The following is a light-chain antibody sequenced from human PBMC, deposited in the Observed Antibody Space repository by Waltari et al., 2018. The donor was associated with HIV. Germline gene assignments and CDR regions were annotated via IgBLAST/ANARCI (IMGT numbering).Light chain of an antibody. CDR3: QVWDTSSDHVI. Sequence: SFVLTQPPSVSVAPGQTARITCGGNNIGSKNVHWYQQKPGQAPEVLVKDYTDRPSGIPGRFSGSNSGNTATLTISRVEAGDEADYHCQVWDTSSDHVIFGGGTKLTVL. CDR1: NIGSKN. V-gene: IGLV3-21*02. J-gene: IGLJ2*01. CDR2: DYT.